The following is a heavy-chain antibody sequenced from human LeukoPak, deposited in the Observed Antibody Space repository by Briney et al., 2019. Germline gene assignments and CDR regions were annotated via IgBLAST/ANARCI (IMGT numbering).Heavy chain of an antibody. CDR1: GDSISSYA. Sequence: ASVKVSFKASGDSISSYAISWVRQAPGQGLEWMGGIIPIFGTANYAQKFQGRVTITTDESTSTAYMELSSLRSEDTAVYYCARVTACRYCSGGSFMNWFDPWGQGTLVTVSS. CDR3: ARVTACRYCSGGSFMNWFDP. CDR2: IIPIFGTA. V-gene: IGHV1-69*05. D-gene: IGHD2-15*01. J-gene: IGHJ5*02.